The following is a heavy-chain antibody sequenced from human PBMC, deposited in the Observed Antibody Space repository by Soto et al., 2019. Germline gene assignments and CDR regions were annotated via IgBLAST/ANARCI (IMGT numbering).Heavy chain of an antibody. CDR3: ARNSPIGSTFSGYDAFDY. Sequence: SVKVSCKASGGPLRNDIITWVRQAPGQGLEWMGRIVSLLNTATYAQKFQDRLTITADRSTGTAYMELNSLRSEDTAVYYCARNSPIGSTFSGYDAFDYWGQGTLVTVSS. CDR2: IVSLLNTA. J-gene: IGHJ4*02. CDR1: GGPLRNDI. D-gene: IGHD5-12*01. V-gene: IGHV1-69*08.